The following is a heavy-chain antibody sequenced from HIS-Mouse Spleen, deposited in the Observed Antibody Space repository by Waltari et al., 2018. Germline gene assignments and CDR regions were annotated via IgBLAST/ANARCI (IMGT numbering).Heavy chain of an antibody. CDR1: VGSISSSRSY. J-gene: IGHJ2*01. CDR2: IYYSGST. D-gene: IGHD6-13*01. Sequence: QLQLQGSGPGLVKPSETLSLTCTVSVGSISSSRSYWGWIRPPPGKGLEWIGSIYYSGSTYYNPSLKSRVTISVDTSKNQFSLKLSSVTAADTAVYYCAREIPYSSSWYDWYFDLWGRGTLVTVSS. V-gene: IGHV4-39*07. CDR3: AREIPYSSSWYDWYFDL.